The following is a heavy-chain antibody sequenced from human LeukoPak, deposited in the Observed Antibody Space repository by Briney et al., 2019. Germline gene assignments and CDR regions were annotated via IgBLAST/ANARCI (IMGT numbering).Heavy chain of an antibody. CDR1: GYSISSGYY. CDR2: IYHSGST. D-gene: IGHD6-13*01. CDR3: ARGSSSWYGGEYNWFDP. Sequence: LETLSLTCAVSGYSISSGYYWGWIRQPPGKGLEWIGSIYHSGSTYYNPSLKGRVTISVDTSKNQFSLKLSSVTAADTAVYYCARGSSSWYGGEYNWFDPWGQGTLVTVSS. V-gene: IGHV4-38-2*01. J-gene: IGHJ5*02.